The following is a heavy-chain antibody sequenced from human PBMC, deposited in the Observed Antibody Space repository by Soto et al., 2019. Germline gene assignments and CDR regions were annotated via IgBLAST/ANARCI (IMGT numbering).Heavy chain of an antibody. CDR3: ERNQFAKAMAGTHGFDP. CDR2: INAGNGNT. Sequence: ASVKVSCKASGYTFTSYAMHWVRQAPGQRLEWMGWINAGNGNTKYSQKFQGRVTITRDTSASTAYMELSRLRSEDTAVYYCERNQFAKAMAGTHGFDPWCQGILVTVS. CDR1: GYTFTSYA. D-gene: IGHD6-19*01. J-gene: IGHJ5*02. V-gene: IGHV1-3*01.